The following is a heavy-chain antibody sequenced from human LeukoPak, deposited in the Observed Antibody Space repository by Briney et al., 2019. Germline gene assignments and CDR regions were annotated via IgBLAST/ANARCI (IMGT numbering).Heavy chain of an antibody. Sequence: KPSETLSLTCTVSGGSISSGSNYWNWIRQPAGKGLEWIGRLYSGGNTNYNPSLKSRVTISVDTSRNQFSLKLSSVTAADTAVYYCARVPDGSGSYYYYYYMDVWGKGTTVTVSS. D-gene: IGHD3-10*01. CDR3: ARVPDGSGSYYYYYYMDV. CDR2: LYSGGNT. CDR1: GGSISSGSNY. V-gene: IGHV4-61*02. J-gene: IGHJ6*03.